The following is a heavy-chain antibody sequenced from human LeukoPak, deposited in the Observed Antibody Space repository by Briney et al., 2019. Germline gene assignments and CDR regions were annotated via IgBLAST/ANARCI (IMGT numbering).Heavy chain of an antibody. D-gene: IGHD4-17*01. Sequence: ASVKVSCKASGGTFSSYAISWVRQAPGQGLEWMGGIIPIFGTANYAQKFQGRVTITADESTSTAYMELSSLRSEDTAVYYCARDTSPYGDEVGYWFDPWGQGTLVTVSS. CDR1: GGTFSSYA. CDR3: ARDTSPYGDEVGYWFDP. CDR2: IIPIFGTA. J-gene: IGHJ5*02. V-gene: IGHV1-69*13.